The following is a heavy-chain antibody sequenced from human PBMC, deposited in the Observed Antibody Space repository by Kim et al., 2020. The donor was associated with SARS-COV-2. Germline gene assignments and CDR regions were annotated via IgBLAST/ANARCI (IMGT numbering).Heavy chain of an antibody. CDR1: GFTFSSYE. Sequence: GGSLRLSCAASGFTFSSYEMNWVRQAPGRGLEWISYISRGGSAIYYADSVKGRFTISRDDAKNSLTLQMNSLRAEDTAVYYCVRTTIFEGFFDYWGQGTL. CDR2: ISRGGSAI. CDR3: VRTTIFEGFFDY. J-gene: IGHJ4*02. D-gene: IGHD3-3*01. V-gene: IGHV3-48*03.